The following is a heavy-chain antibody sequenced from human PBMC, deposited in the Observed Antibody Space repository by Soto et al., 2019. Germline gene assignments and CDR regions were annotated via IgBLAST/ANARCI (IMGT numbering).Heavy chain of an antibody. CDR3: ARGNALDV. D-gene: IGHD3-10*01. J-gene: IGHJ3*01. CDR1: GASVSSDLTS. Sequence: QGQLQQSGPGLVKPSQTLSLTCAISGASVSSDLTSWNWIRQSPSRGLEWLGRTYYRSKWFHDYAASVKSRITINPDTSKNQFSLELNSMTPEDTAVYYCARGNALDVWGQGTVVTVSS. CDR2: TYYRSKWFH. V-gene: IGHV6-1*01.